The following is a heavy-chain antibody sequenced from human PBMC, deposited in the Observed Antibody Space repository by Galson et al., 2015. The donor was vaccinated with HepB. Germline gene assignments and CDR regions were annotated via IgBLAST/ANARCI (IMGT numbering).Heavy chain of an antibody. V-gene: IGHV3-23*01. D-gene: IGHD3-3*01. J-gene: IGHJ6*02. CDR3: AKHDFWSGYPTGPYYGMDV. Sequence: SLRLSCAASGFTFSSYAMSWVRQAPGKGLEWVSAISGSGGSTYYADSVKGRFTISRDNSKNTLYLQMNSLRAEDTAVYYCAKHDFWSGYPTGPYYGMDVWGQGTTVTVSS. CDR2: ISGSGGST. CDR1: GFTFSSYA.